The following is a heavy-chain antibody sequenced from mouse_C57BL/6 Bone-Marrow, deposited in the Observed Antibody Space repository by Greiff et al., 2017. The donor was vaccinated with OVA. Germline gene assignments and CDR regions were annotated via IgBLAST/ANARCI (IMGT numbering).Heavy chain of an antibody. CDR3: ARWTNYSGSSHWYFDV. D-gene: IGHD1-1*01. J-gene: IGHJ1*03. CDR1: GYTFTNYW. CDR2: IYPGGGYT. V-gene: IGHV1-63*01. Sequence: VQLQQSGAELVRPGTSVKMSCTASGYTFTNYWIGWAKQRPGHGLEWIGDIYPGGGYTNYNEKFKGKATLTADKSSSPAYMQFMCLKSEDSAIYYCARWTNYSGSSHWYFDVWGTGTTVTVSS.